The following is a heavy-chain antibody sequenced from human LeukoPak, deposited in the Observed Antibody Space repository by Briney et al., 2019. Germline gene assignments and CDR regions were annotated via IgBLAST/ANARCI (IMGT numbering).Heavy chain of an antibody. CDR1: GGTFSSYA. V-gene: IGHV1-69*13. CDR2: IIPIFGTA. J-gene: IGHJ6*02. CDR3: ARERSGDIVATRESYGMDV. Sequence: SVKVSCKASGGTFSSYAISWVRQAPGQGLEWMGGIIPIFGTANYAQKFQGRVTITADESTSTAYMELSILRSEDTAVYYCARERSGDIVATRESYGMDVWGQGTTVTVSS. D-gene: IGHD5-12*01.